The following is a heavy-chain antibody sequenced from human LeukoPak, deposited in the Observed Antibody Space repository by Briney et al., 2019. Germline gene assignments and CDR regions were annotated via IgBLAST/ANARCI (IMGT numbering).Heavy chain of an antibody. J-gene: IGHJ6*02. CDR1: GGTFSSYA. V-gene: IGHV1-69*05. Sequence: SVKVSCKASGGTFSSYAISWVRQAPGQGLEWMGGIIPIFGTANYAQKFQGRVTINTDESTSTAYMELSSLRSEDTAVYYCARRRYLDWLPHYYFGMDVWGQGTTDTVSS. CDR3: ARRRYLDWLPHYYFGMDV. CDR2: IIPIFGTA. D-gene: IGHD3-9*01.